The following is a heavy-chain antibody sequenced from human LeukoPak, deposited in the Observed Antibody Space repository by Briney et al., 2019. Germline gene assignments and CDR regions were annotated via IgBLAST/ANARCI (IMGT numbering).Heavy chain of an antibody. V-gene: IGHV3-23*01. CDR1: GFTFSSYA. CDR3: AKGTRRYFDY. Sequence: GGSLRLSCAASGFTFSSYAMSWVRQAPGNGLEWVSAISGSGGSTYYADSVKGRFTISRDNAKNSLYLQMNSLRAEDTALYYCAKGTRRYFDYWGQGTLVTVSS. CDR2: ISGSGGST. J-gene: IGHJ4*02.